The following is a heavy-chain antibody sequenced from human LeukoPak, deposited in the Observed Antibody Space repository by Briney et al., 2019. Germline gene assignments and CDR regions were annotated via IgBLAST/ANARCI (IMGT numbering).Heavy chain of an antibody. V-gene: IGHV3-21*01. Sequence: GGSLRLSCAASGLTVSSNYMSWVRQAPGKGLEWVSSISSSSSYIYYADSVKGRFTISRDNAKNSLYLQMNSLRAEDTAVYYCARDHYSSSSGLFNQDYWGQGTLVTVSS. CDR1: GLTVSSNY. J-gene: IGHJ4*02. CDR2: ISSSSSYI. CDR3: ARDHYSSSSGLFNQDY. D-gene: IGHD6-6*01.